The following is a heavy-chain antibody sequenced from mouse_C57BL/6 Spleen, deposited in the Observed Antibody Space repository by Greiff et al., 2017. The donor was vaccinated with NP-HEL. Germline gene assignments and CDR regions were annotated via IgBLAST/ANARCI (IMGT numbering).Heavy chain of an antibody. CDR2: IDPSDGYT. Sequence: QVQLQQPGAELVKPGASVKLSCKASGYTFTSYWMQWVKQRPGQGLEWIGEIDPSDGYTNYNQKFKGKATLTVDTSSSTAYMQLSSLTADDSAVYYCARDRLRGYFEVWGTGTTVTVSS. V-gene: IGHV1-50*01. CDR3: ARDRLRGYFEV. CDR1: GYTFTSYW. D-gene: IGHD2-4*01. J-gene: IGHJ1*03.